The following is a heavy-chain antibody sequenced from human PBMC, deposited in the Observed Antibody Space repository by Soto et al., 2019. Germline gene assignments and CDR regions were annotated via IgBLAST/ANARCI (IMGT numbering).Heavy chain of an antibody. Sequence: QVHLVESGGGVVQPGRSLRLSCAASGFSLSSYAMHWVRQAPGKGLEWVAVLWYDGTNKHYADSVRGRFTISRVHSKNTVYLQMNSLRAEDTAVYHCARDMGRDYYYGTFDIWGQGTVVTVSS. CDR1: GFSLSSYA. CDR2: LWYDGTNK. CDR3: ARDMGRDYYYGTFDI. V-gene: IGHV3-33*01. D-gene: IGHD3-22*01. J-gene: IGHJ3*02.